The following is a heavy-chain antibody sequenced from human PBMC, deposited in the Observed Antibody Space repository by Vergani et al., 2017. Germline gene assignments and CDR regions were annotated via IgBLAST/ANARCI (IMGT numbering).Heavy chain of an antibody. J-gene: IGHJ6*02. CDR2: IIPIFGTA. Sequence: VQLVQSGAEVKKPGESLKIFCKGSGYSFTSYWIGWVRQMPGKGLEWMGGIIPIFGTAKYAQKFQGRVTITADESTSTAYMELRSLGSDDTAVYYCARDPDIVVVPAAPYYYYYYGMDVWGQGTTVTVSS. CDR3: ARDPDIVVVPAAPYYYYYYGMDV. V-gene: IGHV1-69*01. CDR1: GYSFTSYW. D-gene: IGHD2-2*01.